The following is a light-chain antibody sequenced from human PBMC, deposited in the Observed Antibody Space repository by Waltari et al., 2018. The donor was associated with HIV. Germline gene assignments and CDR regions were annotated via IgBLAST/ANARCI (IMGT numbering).Light chain of an antibody. CDR3: AAWGDSLTSFV. Sequence: QSVLTQPPSASETPGQRVTISCSGSSSNIGSNYVYWYPHLPGTAPKLLIYRNNQRPAGVPDRFSGSKSGTSASLAIRGLRSEDEADYYCAAWGDSLTSFVFGTGTKVTVL. V-gene: IGLV1-47*01. CDR1: SSNIGSNY. J-gene: IGLJ1*01. CDR2: RNN.